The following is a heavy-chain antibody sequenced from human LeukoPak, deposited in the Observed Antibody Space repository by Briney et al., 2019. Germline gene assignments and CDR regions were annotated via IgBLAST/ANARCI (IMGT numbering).Heavy chain of an antibody. V-gene: IGHV3-30*03. D-gene: IGHD3-10*02. CDR2: VTSDGGDQ. Sequence: GGSLRLSCAASGFPFSGYGMHWVRQAPGKGLEWVAGVTSDGGDQYSADSVKGRFTVSRDTSQNTFYLQMTSLTAEDTAVYYCTRASRFHSPGMFDYWGQGTLVTVSS. CDR1: GFPFSGYG. CDR3: TRASRFHSPGMFDY. J-gene: IGHJ4*02.